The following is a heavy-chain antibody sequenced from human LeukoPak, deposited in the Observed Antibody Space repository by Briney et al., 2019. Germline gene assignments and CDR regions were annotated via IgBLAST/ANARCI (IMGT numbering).Heavy chain of an antibody. J-gene: IGHJ3*02. CDR2: IYYSGST. D-gene: IGHD3-22*01. CDR1: GRSISLYY. V-gene: IGHV4-59*08. Sequence: SDTLSLTRTVSGRSISLYYWSWIPHPPGKRLEWSGYIYYSGSTNYNPSLKSRVTISVDTSKNQFSLKRSSVCAAHTPVYYCERHAYYYDRSGSYEAFDIWGGGPMLRVSS. CDR3: ERHAYYYDRSGSYEAFDI.